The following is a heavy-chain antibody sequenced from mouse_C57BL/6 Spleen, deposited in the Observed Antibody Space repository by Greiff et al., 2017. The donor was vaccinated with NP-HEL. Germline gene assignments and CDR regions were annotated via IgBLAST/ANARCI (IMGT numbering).Heavy chain of an antibody. CDR2: ITGGSSTI. CDR1: GFTFSDYG. CDR3: ARDCYGSSPFAY. V-gene: IGHV5-17*01. Sequence: EVKLVESFRRLVKPGGSLKLSCAASGFTFSDYGMHWVRQAPEKGLEWVAYITGGSSTIYYADTVKGRFTISRDNAKNTLFLQMTSLRSEDTAMYYCARDCYGSSPFAYWGQGTLVTVSA. J-gene: IGHJ3*01. D-gene: IGHD1-1*01.